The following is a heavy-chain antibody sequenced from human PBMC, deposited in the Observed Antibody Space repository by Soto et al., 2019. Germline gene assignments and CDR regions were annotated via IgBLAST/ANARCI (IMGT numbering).Heavy chain of an antibody. J-gene: IGHJ4*01. Sequence: GGSLRLSCEASGFTFSSYEMNWVRQAPGRGLEWISYISGSSSMIYYADSVKGRFTISRDNAKNSLYLQMNSLRAEDTAVYFCANDFWSAYRWGHATMVTVSS. CDR2: ISGSSSMI. CDR1: GFTFSSYE. D-gene: IGHD3-3*01. CDR3: ANDFWSAYR. V-gene: IGHV3-48*03.